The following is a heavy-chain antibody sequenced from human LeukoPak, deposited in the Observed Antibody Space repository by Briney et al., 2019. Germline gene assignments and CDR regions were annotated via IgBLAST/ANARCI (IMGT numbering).Heavy chain of an antibody. CDR2: ISYSGRP. CDR1: GGSISSYY. D-gene: IGHD2-21*02. Sequence: ASETLSLTCTVSGGSISSYYWSWIRQPPGKGLEWIGYISYSGRPSYNPSLKSRVTISADTSRNQFSLTLNSVTAADTAVYYCARGDDELTTGYYFDYWGQGTLVTVSS. J-gene: IGHJ4*02. CDR3: ARGDDELTTGYYFDY. V-gene: IGHV4-59*08.